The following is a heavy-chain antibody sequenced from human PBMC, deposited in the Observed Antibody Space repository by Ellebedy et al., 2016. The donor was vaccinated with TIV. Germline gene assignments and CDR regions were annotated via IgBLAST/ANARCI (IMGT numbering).Heavy chain of an antibody. D-gene: IGHD6-19*01. J-gene: IGHJ4*02. V-gene: IGHV4-39*07. CDR1: GGSISSMSSP. CDR2: IFYSGST. CDR3: ARALSRGWYLFDY. Sequence: SETLSLXXIVSGGSISSMSSPWGWIRQPPGKGLEWIGNIFYSGSTYYNPSLKSRVSISVDTSKNQFSLKLSSVTAADTAVYYCARALSRGWYLFDYWGQGTMVSVSS.